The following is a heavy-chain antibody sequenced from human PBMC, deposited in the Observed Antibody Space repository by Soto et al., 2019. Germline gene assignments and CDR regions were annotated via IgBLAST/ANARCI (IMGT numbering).Heavy chain of an antibody. CDR3: ARDLWNYYGSGTYYGYYFDY. V-gene: IGHV1-69*06. D-gene: IGHD3-10*01. CDR2: IIPLFGTA. CDR1: GGTFSSYA. J-gene: IGHJ4*02. Sequence: QVHLVQSGAEVKKPGSSVKVSCEASGGTFSSYAISWVRQAPGQGLEGMGGIIPLFGTANYAQKFQGRVTITADKSTYTAYMELSSLRSEDTAVYYCARDLWNYYGSGTYYGYYFDYWGQGTLVTVSS.